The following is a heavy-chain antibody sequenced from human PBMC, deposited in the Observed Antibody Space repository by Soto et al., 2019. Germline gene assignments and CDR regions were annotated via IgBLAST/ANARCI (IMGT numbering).Heavy chain of an antibody. V-gene: IGHV3-23*01. Sequence: GGSLRLSCAASGFTLSSYPMTWVRQAPGKGLQWVASVSVDAGNTYYADAVKGRFTISRDNANNTIHLQMNNVRGEDTAVYYCAKDGIRGIQIDKWGQGTQVTVSS. CDR3: AKDGIRGIQIDK. CDR2: VSVDAGNT. CDR1: GFTLSSYP. J-gene: IGHJ4*02.